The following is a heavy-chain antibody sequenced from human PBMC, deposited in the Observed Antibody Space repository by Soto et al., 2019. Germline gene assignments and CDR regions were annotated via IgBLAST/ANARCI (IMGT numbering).Heavy chain of an antibody. V-gene: IGHV3-15*07. Sequence: EVQLVESGGGLVKPGGSLRLSCAGSGFSFSNTWMNWVRQAPGKGLEWVGRVKRQTEGGTTDYPASVKGRFIISRDDSENTRYLQMNSLKTEDTAVYYCTTHPPAGTRAMDFWGQVTLVTVSS. J-gene: IGHJ4*02. D-gene: IGHD1-1*01. CDR3: TTHPPAGTRAMDF. CDR1: GFSFSNTW. CDR2: VKRQTEGGTT.